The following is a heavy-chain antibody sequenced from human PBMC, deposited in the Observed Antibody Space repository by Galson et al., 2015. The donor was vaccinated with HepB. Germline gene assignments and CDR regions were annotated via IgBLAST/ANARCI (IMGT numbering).Heavy chain of an antibody. D-gene: IGHD1-26*01. CDR3: ARDKDPSGSWVDGLIYYGLAV. J-gene: IGHJ6*02. CDR2: ISYDGSNK. CDR1: GFTFSSYA. V-gene: IGHV3-30*04. Sequence: SLRLSCAASGFTFSSYALHWVRQAPGKGLEWVAVISYDGSNKNYADSVKGRFTISRDESRNTRHLQMNSLRAEDTAIYYCARDKDPSGSWVDGLIYYGLAVWGQGTTVTVSS.